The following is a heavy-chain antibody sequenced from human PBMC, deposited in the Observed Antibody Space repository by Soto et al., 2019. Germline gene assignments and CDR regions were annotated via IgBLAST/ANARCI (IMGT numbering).Heavy chain of an antibody. CDR3: ASLLGYSSGWYDY. V-gene: IGHV1-18*04. CDR2: ISTFNGNA. J-gene: IGHJ4*02. CDR1: GYTFSSNG. Sequence: ASVKVSCKASGYTFSSNGVSWVRQAPGQGLEWMGWISTFNGNAHYAQKFQGRVTMTTDTSTNTAYMELTSLSSDDTAVYFCASLLGYSSGWYDYWGQGTLVTVSS. D-gene: IGHD6-19*01.